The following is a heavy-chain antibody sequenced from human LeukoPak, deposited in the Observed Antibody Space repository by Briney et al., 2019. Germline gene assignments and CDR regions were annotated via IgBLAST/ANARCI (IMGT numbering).Heavy chain of an antibody. CDR3: ARGFRYAKYYDILTGPI. V-gene: IGHV4-59*01. Sequence: PSETLSLTCTVSGGSISSYYWSWIRQPPGKGLEWLGYIYYSGSTNYNPSLKSRVTISVDTSKNQFSLKLSSVTAADTAVYYCARGFRYAKYYDILTGPIWGQGTMVTVSS. CDR2: IYYSGST. J-gene: IGHJ3*02. CDR1: GGSISSYY. D-gene: IGHD3-9*01.